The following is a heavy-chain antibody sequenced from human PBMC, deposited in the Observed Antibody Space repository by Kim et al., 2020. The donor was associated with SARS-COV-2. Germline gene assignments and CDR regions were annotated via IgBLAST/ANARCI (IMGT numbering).Heavy chain of an antibody. CDR2: INPNSGGT. D-gene: IGHD2-15*01. J-gene: IGHJ5*02. CDR3: ARGAEGYGSGGSCRYNWFDP. Sequence: ASVKVSCKASGYTFTGYYMHWVRQAPGQGLEWMGWINPNSGGTNYAQKFQGWVTMTRDTSISTAYMELSRLRSDDTAVYYCARGAEGYGSGGSCRYNWFDPWGQGTLVTVSS. CDR1: GYTFTGYY. V-gene: IGHV1-2*04.